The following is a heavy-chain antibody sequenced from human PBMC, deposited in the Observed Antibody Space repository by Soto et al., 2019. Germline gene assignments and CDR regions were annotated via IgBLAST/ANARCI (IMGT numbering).Heavy chain of an antibody. CDR1: GFTLSSYA. CDR3: AKGLATFYYYGMDV. Sequence: EVQLLESGGGLVQPGGSLRLSCAASGFTLSSYAMTWVRQAPGKGLDWVSAISGSGGSTYYAASLKGRFTISRDNSKNTLYLQMNSLTAEDTAVYYCAKGLATFYYYGMDVWGQGTTVTVSS. CDR2: ISGSGGST. J-gene: IGHJ6*02. V-gene: IGHV3-23*01. D-gene: IGHD3-9*01.